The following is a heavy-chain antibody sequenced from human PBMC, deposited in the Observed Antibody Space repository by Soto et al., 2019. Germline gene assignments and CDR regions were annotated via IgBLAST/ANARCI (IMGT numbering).Heavy chain of an antibody. CDR2: IYYSGCT. CDR3: GRTALRGYFRY. V-gene: IGHV4-30-4*01. CDR1: GGSISSGDYY. Sequence: QVQLQESGPGLVKPSQTLSLTCTVSGGSISSGDYYWRWLRQPPGKGLEWIGYIYYSGCTYYNPSRNSRVTISVDTSKSQCPRMPSTVTAADTAVYYCGRTALRGYFRYWGQRTLATASS. J-gene: IGHJ4*02. D-gene: IGHD3-22*01.